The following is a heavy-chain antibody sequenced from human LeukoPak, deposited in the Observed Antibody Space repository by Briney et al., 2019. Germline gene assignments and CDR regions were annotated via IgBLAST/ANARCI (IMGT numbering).Heavy chain of an antibody. CDR1: GGTFSSYA. D-gene: IGHD2-8*01. J-gene: IGHJ5*02. Sequence: ASVKVSCKASGGTFSSYAISWVRQAPGQGLEWMGRIIPILGIANYAQKFQGRVTITADKSTSTAYMELSSLRSEDTAVYYCATMVPGSPPQGFDPWGQGTLVTVSS. CDR2: IIPILGIA. V-gene: IGHV1-69*04. CDR3: ATMVPGSPPQGFDP.